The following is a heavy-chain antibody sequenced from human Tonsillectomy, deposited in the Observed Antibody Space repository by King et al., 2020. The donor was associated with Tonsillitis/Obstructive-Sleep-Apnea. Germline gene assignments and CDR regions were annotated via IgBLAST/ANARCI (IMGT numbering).Heavy chain of an antibody. CDR3: ARGFGGGPDIIVVPAARTSYYFDY. D-gene: IGHD2-2*01. CDR1: GGSFSGYY. CDR2: INHSGNT. V-gene: IGHV4-34*01. Sequence: VQLQQWGAGLLKPSETLSLTCAVYGGSFSGYYWSWIRQPPGKGLEWIGEINHSGNTNDNPSLKSRVTISVDTSKNQFSLKLSFVTAADTAVYYCARGFGGGPDIIVVPAARTSYYFDYWGQGTLVTVSS. J-gene: IGHJ4*02.